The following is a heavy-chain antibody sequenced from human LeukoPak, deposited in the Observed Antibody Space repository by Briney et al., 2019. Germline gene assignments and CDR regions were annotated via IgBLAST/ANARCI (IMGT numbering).Heavy chain of an antibody. Sequence: GGSLRLSCAASGFTFSSYVMHWVRQAPGKGLEWVAVISYDGSNKYYADSVKGRFTISRDNSKNTLYLQMNSLRAEDTAVYYCARSQYYYDSSGPHSPFDYWGQGTLVTVSS. CDR1: GFTFSSYV. D-gene: IGHD3-22*01. CDR3: ARSQYYYDSSGPHSPFDY. J-gene: IGHJ4*02. CDR2: ISYDGSNK. V-gene: IGHV3-30-3*01.